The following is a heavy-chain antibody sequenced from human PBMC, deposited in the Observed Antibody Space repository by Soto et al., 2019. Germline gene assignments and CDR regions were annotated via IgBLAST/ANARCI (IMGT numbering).Heavy chain of an antibody. CDR2: INPSGGYT. CDR3: AIRRFGLRSPWDLGVFDY. J-gene: IGHJ4*02. D-gene: IGHD3-16*01. CDR1: GYTFTSYY. Sequence: ASVKVSCKASGYTFTSYYMNWVRQAPGQGLEWLGIINPSGGYTTYAQRFLGRVTMTSDTSTSTVHMELGSLTSEDTATYYCAIRRFGLRSPWDLGVFDYWGPGTLVTVSS. V-gene: IGHV1-46*01.